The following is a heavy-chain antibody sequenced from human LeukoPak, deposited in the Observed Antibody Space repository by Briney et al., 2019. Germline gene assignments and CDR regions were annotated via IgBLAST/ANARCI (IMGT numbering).Heavy chain of an antibody. CDR2: ISGSGGST. J-gene: IGHJ6*04. D-gene: IGHD3-10*01. V-gene: IGHV3-23*01. Sequence: GGSLRLSCAASGFTFSSYAMSWVRQAPGKGLEWVSAISGSGGSTYYADSVKGRFTISRDNSKNTLYLQMNSLRAEDTAVYYCAKDLSWMARAKYGMDVWGKGTTVTVSS. CDR3: AKDLSWMARAKYGMDV. CDR1: GFTFSSYA.